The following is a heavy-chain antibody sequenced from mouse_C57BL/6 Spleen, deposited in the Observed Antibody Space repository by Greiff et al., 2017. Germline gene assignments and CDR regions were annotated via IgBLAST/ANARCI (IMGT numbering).Heavy chain of an antibody. J-gene: IGHJ1*03. CDR3: TGGYYGSSYDWYFDV. CDR1: GFTFSNYW. CDR2: IRLKSDNYAT. D-gene: IGHD1-1*01. V-gene: IGHV6-3*01. Sequence: EVKLMESGGGLVQPGGSMKLSCVASGFTFSNYWMNWVRQSPEKGLEWVAQIRLKSDNYATHYAESVKGRFTISRDDSKSSVYLQMNNLRAADTEIYYCTGGYYGSSYDWYFDVWGTGTTVTVSS.